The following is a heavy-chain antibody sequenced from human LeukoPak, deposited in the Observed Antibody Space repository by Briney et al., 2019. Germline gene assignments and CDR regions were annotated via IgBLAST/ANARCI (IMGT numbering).Heavy chain of an antibody. CDR2: ISSSGSTI. Sequence: GGSLRLSCAASGFTFSSYEMNWVRQAPGKGLEWVSYISSSGSTIYYADSVKGRFTISRDNAKNSLYLQMNSLRAEDTAVYYCASYTDGSGSYFPDYWGQGTLVTVSS. D-gene: IGHD3-10*01. J-gene: IGHJ4*02. CDR3: ASYTDGSGSYFPDY. CDR1: GFTFSSYE. V-gene: IGHV3-48*03.